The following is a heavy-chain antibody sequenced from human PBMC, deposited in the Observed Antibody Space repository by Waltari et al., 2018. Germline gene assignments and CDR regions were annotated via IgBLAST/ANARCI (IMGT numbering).Heavy chain of an antibody. D-gene: IGHD6-19*01. J-gene: IGHJ4*02. CDR1: GFTFCSYS. CDR3: ARRYSSGFDY. Sequence: EVQLVESGGGLVRPGGSLRLSCAASGFTFCSYSMNWVRQAPGKGLEWVSYISSSSGTIYYADSVKGRFTISRDNAKNSLYLQMNSLRAEDTAVYYCARRYSSGFDYWGQGTLVTVSS. CDR2: ISSSSGTI. V-gene: IGHV3-48*04.